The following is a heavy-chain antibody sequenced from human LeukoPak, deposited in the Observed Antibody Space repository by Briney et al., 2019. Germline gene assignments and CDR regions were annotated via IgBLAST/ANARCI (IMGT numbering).Heavy chain of an antibody. V-gene: IGHV4-4*07. D-gene: IGHD3-9*01. CDR3: ARLRYFDWLPDY. CDR1: GGSISSYY. J-gene: IGHJ4*02. Sequence: SETLSLTCTVSGGSISSYYWSWIRQPAGKGLEWIGRIYTSESPTYNPSLKSRVTMSLDTSKNQFSLKLSSVTAADTAVYYCARLRYFDWLPDYWGQGTLVTVSS. CDR2: IYTSESP.